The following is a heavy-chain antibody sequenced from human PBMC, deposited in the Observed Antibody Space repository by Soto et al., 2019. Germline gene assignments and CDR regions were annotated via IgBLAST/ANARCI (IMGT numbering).Heavy chain of an antibody. CDR2: TTNKVNSYTT. Sequence: EVQLVESGGGLVQPGGSLRLSCAASGFTFSDHYMDWVRQAPGKGLEWVGRTTNKVNSYTTKYAASVRGRFAISGDESKISVFLQMDSLKTEDTAVYYCARGPEVVPAGMGWDYYYYMDVWGKGTTVTVSS. J-gene: IGHJ6*03. CDR3: ARGPEVVPAGMGWDYYYYMDV. D-gene: IGHD2-2*01. CDR1: GFTFSDHY. V-gene: IGHV3-72*01.